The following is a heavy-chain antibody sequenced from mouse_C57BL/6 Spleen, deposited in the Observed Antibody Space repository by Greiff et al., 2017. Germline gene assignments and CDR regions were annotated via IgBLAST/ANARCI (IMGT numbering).Heavy chain of an antibody. V-gene: IGHV7-3*01. CDR2: LRNKANGYTT. Sequence: EVQVVESGGGLVQPGGSLSLSCAASGFTFTDYYMSWVRQPPGKALEWLGFLRNKANGYTTEYSASVKGRFTISRDNSQSILYLRMDALRAEDSATYYCARYEAGQGDYWGQGTTLTVSS. CDR1: GFTFTDYY. D-gene: IGHD3-3*01. J-gene: IGHJ2*01. CDR3: ARYEAGQGDY.